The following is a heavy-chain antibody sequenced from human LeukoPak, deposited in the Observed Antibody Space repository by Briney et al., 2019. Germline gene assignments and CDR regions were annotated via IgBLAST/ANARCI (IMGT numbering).Heavy chain of an antibody. Sequence: GGSLRLSCAASGFIFNNYALSWVRQAPGKGLEWVSYITNSGNTIYYAHSVKGRFSISRDNAKNSLYLQMNSLRAEDTAVYYCATVGRSTRPGHWGQGTLVTVSS. CDR2: ITNSGNTI. CDR1: GFIFNNYA. CDR3: ATVGRSTRPGH. V-gene: IGHV3-48*03. D-gene: IGHD6-6*01. J-gene: IGHJ4*02.